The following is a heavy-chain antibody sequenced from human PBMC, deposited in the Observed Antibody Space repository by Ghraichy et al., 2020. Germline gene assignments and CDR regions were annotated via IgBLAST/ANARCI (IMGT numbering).Heavy chain of an antibody. CDR1: GFTVSSNY. CDR3: AGGRYDFWSGYYSGAEYFQH. V-gene: IGHV3-53*01. J-gene: IGHJ1*01. D-gene: IGHD3-3*01. CDR2: IYSGGST. Sequence: GGSLRLSCAASGFTVSSNYMSWVRQAPGKGLEWVSVIYSGGSTYYADSVKGRFTISRDNSKNTLYLQMNSLRAEDTAVYYCAGGRYDFWSGYYSGAEYFQHWGQGTLVTVSS.